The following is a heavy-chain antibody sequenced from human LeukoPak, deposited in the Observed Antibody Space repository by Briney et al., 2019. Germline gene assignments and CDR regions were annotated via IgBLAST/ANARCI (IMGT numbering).Heavy chain of an antibody. CDR3: ARLRATPYYYYYMDV. J-gene: IGHJ6*03. CDR1: GGSISSSSYY. D-gene: IGHD2-15*01. CDR2: IYYSGST. Sequence: SETLSLTCTVSGGSISSSSYYWGWIRQPPGKGLEWIGSIYYSGSTYYNPSLKSRVTISVDTSKNQFSLKLSSVTAADTAMYYCARLRATPYYYYYMDVWGKGTTVTVSS. V-gene: IGHV4-39*01.